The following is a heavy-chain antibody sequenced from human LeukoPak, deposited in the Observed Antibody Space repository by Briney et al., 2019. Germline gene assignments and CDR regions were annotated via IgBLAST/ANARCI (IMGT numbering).Heavy chain of an antibody. CDR1: GYTFTSYD. V-gene: IGHV1-8*01. Sequence: ASVKVSCTASGYTFTSYDINWVRQATGQGLEWMGWMNPNSGNTGYAQKFQGRVTMTRNTSISTAYMELSSLRSEDTAVYYCARGRGKVVPAAKGNWFDPWGQGTLVTVSS. CDR2: MNPNSGNT. CDR3: ARGRGKVVPAAKGNWFDP. D-gene: IGHD2-2*01. J-gene: IGHJ5*02.